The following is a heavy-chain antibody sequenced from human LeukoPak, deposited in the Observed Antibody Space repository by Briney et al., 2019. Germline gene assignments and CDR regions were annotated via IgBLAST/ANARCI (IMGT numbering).Heavy chain of an antibody. CDR1: GYTFTSYG. CDR2: ISAYNGNT. Sequence: APVKGSCKASGYTFTSYGISWVRQAPGQGLEGMGWISAYNGNTNYAQKLQGRVTMTTDTSTSTAYMELRSLRSDDTAVYYCARLRYCSSTSCYGYYGMDVWGQGTTVTVSS. D-gene: IGHD2-2*01. V-gene: IGHV1-18*01. J-gene: IGHJ6*02. CDR3: ARLRYCSSTSCYGYYGMDV.